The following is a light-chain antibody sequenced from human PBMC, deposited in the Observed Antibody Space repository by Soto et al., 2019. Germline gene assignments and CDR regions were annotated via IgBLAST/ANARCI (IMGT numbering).Light chain of an antibody. J-gene: IGKJ4*01. CDR1: QSVSSN. CDR3: QQYNNWPRG. CDR2: GAS. V-gene: IGKV3-15*01. Sequence: EIVMTQSPATLSVSPGERATLSCRASQSVSSNLAWYQQKPGQAPRLLIYGASTRATGIPARFSGSGSGTEFTLTISSLQSEDFAVYYCQQYNNWPRGFGGGTTVEIK.